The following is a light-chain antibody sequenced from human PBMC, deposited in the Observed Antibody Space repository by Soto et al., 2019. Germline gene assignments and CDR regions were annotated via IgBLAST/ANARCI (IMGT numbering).Light chain of an antibody. V-gene: IGLV2-11*01. CDR2: DVS. J-gene: IGLJ1*01. CDR1: SSDVGGYNY. CDR3: CSYAGSYTLYV. Sequence: QSVLTQPRSVSGSPGQSVTISCTGTSSDVGGYNYVSWYQQHPGKAPKLMIYDVSKRPSGVPDRFSGSKSGNTASLTISGLPAAGEADYYCCSYAGSYTLYVFGTGTKLTVL.